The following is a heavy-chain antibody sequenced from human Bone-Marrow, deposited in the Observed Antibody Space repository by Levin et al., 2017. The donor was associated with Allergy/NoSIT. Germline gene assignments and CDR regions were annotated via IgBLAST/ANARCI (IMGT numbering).Heavy chain of an antibody. CDR3: ARGRLPKYYFDY. J-gene: IGHJ4*02. CDR1: GFTLTTFS. CDR2: IRGGSAAI. V-gene: IGHV3-48*01. D-gene: IGHD3-16*01. Sequence: GESLKISCAASGFTLTTFSMTWFRQAPGKGLEWVSYIRGGSAAIYYADSVKGRFTISRDDAKNSLLLQMNSLRVEDTAVYYCARGRLPKYYFDYWGQGTLVTVSS.